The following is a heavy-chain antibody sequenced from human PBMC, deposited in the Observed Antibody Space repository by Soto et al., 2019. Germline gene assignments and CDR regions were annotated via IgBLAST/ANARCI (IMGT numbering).Heavy chain of an antibody. Sequence: QITLKESGPTLVKPTQTLTLTCTFSGFSLSTSGVGVGWIRQPPGKALEWLALIYWDDDRRYSPSLKSRLTITKDTSKNQVVLTMTNMHPVDTATYYCAHRPSRSWYGVLPDHWFDPWGQGTLVTVSS. D-gene: IGHD6-13*01. CDR2: IYWDDDR. V-gene: IGHV2-5*02. CDR1: GFSLSTSGVG. CDR3: AHRPSRSWYGVLPDHWFDP. J-gene: IGHJ5*02.